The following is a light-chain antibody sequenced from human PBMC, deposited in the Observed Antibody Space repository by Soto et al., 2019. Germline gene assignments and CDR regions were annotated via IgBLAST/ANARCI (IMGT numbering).Light chain of an antibody. J-gene: IGKJ5*01. CDR1: QSVRTT. V-gene: IGKV3-15*01. Sequence: EIVMTKSPATLSVSPGERATLSCRASQSVRTTVAWYQQRPGQAPRLLIYDASTRATGVPARFSGGGSGTDFTLTISSLEPEDFAVYYCQQRNIWPPVTFGHGTRLEIK. CDR3: QQRNIWPPVT. CDR2: DAS.